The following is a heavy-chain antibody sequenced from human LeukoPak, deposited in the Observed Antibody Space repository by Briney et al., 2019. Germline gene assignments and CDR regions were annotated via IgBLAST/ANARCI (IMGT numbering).Heavy chain of an antibody. V-gene: IGHV3-21*01. CDR1: GFTFSSYS. CDR2: ISNSSSYI. CDR3: ARGYCTNGVCYRPYYFDY. Sequence: GGSLRLFCAASGFTFSSYSMKWVRQAPGKGLEWVSSISNSSSYIYYADSVKGGFTISRDNAKNSLYLQMNSLRAEDTDVYYCARGYCTNGVCYRPYYFDYWGQGTLVTVSS. J-gene: IGHJ4*02. D-gene: IGHD2-8*01.